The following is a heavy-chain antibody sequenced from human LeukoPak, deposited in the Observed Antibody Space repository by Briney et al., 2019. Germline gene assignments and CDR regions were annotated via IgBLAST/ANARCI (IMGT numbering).Heavy chain of an antibody. CDR3: ARAGTVTTPTGYYYGMNV. CDR1: GGTFSSYA. J-gene: IGHJ6*02. Sequence: SVKVSCKASGGTFSSYAISWVRQAPGQGLEWMGRIIPILGIANYAQKFQGRVTITADKSTSTAYMELSSLRSEDTAVYYCARAGTVTTPTGYYYGMNVWGQGTTVTVSS. V-gene: IGHV1-69*04. D-gene: IGHD4-17*01. CDR2: IIPILGIA.